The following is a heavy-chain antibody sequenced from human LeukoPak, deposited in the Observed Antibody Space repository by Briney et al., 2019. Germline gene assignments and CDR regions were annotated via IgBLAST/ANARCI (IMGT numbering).Heavy chain of an antibody. Sequence: SQTLSLTCTVSGGSISSGSYFWSWIRQPAGKGLEWIGRIYTSGSTNYNPSLKSRVTISVDTSKNQFSLQLNSVTPEDTAVYYCAREPPRVAGLAPFDYWGQGTLVTVSS. D-gene: IGHD6-19*01. V-gene: IGHV4-61*02. CDR2: IYTSGST. CDR3: AREPPRVAGLAPFDY. J-gene: IGHJ4*02. CDR1: GGSISSGSYF.